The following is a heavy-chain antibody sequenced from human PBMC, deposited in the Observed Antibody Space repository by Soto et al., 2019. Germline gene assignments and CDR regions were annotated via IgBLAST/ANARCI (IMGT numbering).Heavy chain of an antibody. Sequence: QVYLVQCGAEVKKPGASVKLSCKATGYTFSSYGISWVRQAPGQGLEWMGWTNTYTGDTIYAQKFQGRVSMTTDVLTTTSYMELRSLKSDDTAVYFCARFNAHCSGGTCYSDYWGQGTLVTVSS. D-gene: IGHD2-15*01. J-gene: IGHJ4*02. CDR1: GYTFSSYG. CDR2: TNTYTGDT. V-gene: IGHV1-18*01. CDR3: ARFNAHCSGGTCYSDY.